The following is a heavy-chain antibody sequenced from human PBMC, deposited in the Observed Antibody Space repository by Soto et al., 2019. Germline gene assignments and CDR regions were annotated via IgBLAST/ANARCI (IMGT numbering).Heavy chain of an antibody. CDR3: ARDTITGLFAY. Sequence: QVQLQQWGAGLLKPSETLSLTCAVYGGSFSGYYWTWIRQPPGTGLEWIGEINHSGSTNYNPSLKSRVTISVETSKNQFSLKLTSVTAADPAVYYCARDTITGLFAYWGQGTLVTVSS. CDR1: GGSFSGYY. D-gene: IGHD2-8*02. CDR2: INHSGST. J-gene: IGHJ4*02. V-gene: IGHV4-34*01.